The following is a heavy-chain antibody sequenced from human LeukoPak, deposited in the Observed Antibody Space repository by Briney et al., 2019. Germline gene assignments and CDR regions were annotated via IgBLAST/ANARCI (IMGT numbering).Heavy chain of an antibody. D-gene: IGHD3-10*01. CDR2: IWYDGTNK. CDR1: GFTFSSFG. Sequence: GGSLRLSCAASGFTFSSFGMHWVRQAPGKGLEWVAVIWYDGTNKYYADSVKGRFTISKDISKNTLYLQMNSLRAEDTALYYCARECGSGSLDYWGQGTLVTVSS. CDR3: ARECGSGSLDY. J-gene: IGHJ4*02. V-gene: IGHV3-33*01.